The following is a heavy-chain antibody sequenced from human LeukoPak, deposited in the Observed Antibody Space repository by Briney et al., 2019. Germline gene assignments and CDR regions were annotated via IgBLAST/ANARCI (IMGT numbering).Heavy chain of an antibody. D-gene: IGHD3-22*01. CDR3: AREEANTRIHFDY. J-gene: IGHJ4*02. CDR1: GYTFTGYY. CDR2: INPNSGYT. V-gene: IGHV1-2*02. Sequence: ASVKVSCKASGYTFTGYYIHWVRQAPGQGLEWVGYINPNSGYTNYAQKFQDRVTVTRDTSISTAYMELSRLRSDETAVYYCAREEANTRIHFDYWGQGTLVTVSS.